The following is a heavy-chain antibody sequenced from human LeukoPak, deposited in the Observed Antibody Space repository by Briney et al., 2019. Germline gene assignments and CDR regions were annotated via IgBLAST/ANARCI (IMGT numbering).Heavy chain of an antibody. Sequence: SETLSLTCTVSGGSISSSSYYWGWIRQPPGKGLEWIGSIYYSGSTYYNPSLKSRVTISVDTSKNQFSLKLSSVTAADTAVYYCAREEWSGTNGFDPWGQGTLVTVSS. D-gene: IGHD3-3*01. CDR2: IYYSGST. CDR1: GGSISSSSYY. V-gene: IGHV4-39*07. CDR3: AREEWSGTNGFDP. J-gene: IGHJ5*02.